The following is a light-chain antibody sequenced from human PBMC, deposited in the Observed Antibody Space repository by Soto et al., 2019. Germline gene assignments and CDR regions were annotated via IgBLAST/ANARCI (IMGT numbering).Light chain of an antibody. J-gene: IGKJ2*01. Sequence: EIVLAQSPATLSLSPGERATLSCRASQSVSSFVAWYQQKPGHGPRLLIYDASNRATGIPARFSGSGSGTDFPLTISRLEPEDFAVYYCQQRNNWHPTFGLGTNLEIK. CDR2: DAS. V-gene: IGKV3-11*01. CDR3: QQRNNWHPT. CDR1: QSVSSF.